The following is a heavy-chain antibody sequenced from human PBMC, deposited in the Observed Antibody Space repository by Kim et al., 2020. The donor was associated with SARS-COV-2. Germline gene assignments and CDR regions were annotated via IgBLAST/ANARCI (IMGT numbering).Heavy chain of an antibody. J-gene: IGHJ3*02. CDR2: IIPILGIA. D-gene: IGHD2-15*01. V-gene: IGHV1-69*04. Sequence: SVKVSCKASGGTFSSYAISWVRQAPGQGLEWMGRIIPILGIANYAQKFQGRVTSTADKSTSTAYMELSSLRSEDTAVYYCASGTGYCSGGSCYVYVVVAFDIWGQGTMVTVSS. CDR3: ASGTGYCSGGSCYVYVVVAFDI. CDR1: GGTFSSYA.